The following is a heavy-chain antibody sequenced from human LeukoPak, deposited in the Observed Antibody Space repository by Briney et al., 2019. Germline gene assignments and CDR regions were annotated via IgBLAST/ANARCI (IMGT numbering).Heavy chain of an antibody. V-gene: IGHV3-23*01. CDR2: ISSSGNT. D-gene: IGHD6-13*01. CDR1: GFTFSRSA. Sequence: GGSLRLSCAASGFTFSRSAMTWVRQTPGKGLDWVSSISSSGNTYYADSVKGRFTISRDNSKNMLYLQMSSLRAEDTAVYYCVKGRISEDGLDFWGQGTLVTVSS. CDR3: VKGRISEDGLDF. J-gene: IGHJ4*02.